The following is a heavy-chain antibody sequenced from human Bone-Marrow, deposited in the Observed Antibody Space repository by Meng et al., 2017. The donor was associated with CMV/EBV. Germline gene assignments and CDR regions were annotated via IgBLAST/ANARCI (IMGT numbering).Heavy chain of an antibody. D-gene: IGHD3-22*01. CDR2: ISSSGSTI. J-gene: IGHJ4*02. CDR1: GFTFSDYY. V-gene: IGHV3-11*04. CDR3: ARDPGSGYLSPFDY. Sequence: LSLTCAASGFTFSDYYMSWIRQAPGKGLEWVSYISSSGSTIYYADSVKGRFTISRDNAKNSLYLQMNSLRAEDTAVYYCARDPGSGYLSPFDYWGQGTLVTVSS.